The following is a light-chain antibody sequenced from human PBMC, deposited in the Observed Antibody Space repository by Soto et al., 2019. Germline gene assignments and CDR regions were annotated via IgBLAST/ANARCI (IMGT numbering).Light chain of an antibody. CDR2: GAS. CDR1: QDINNF. Sequence: DIQMTQSPSSLSASVGDRVTITCRASQDINNFLNWYQQQPGKAPNLLIYGASSLQSGVPSRFSGSCSGTDFPLTISRLQPEDFATYHCQHSFTTPRTFGQGTEVEIK. CDR3: QHSFTTPRT. J-gene: IGKJ1*01. V-gene: IGKV1-39*01.